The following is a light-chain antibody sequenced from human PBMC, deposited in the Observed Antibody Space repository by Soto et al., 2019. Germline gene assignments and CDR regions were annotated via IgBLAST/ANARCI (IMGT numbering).Light chain of an antibody. V-gene: IGLV2-14*01. CDR2: DVS. J-gene: IGLJ2*01. CDR1: SSDVGGYNY. Sequence: QSALTQPASVSGSPGQSITISCTGTSSDVGGYNYVSWYQQHPDTAPKLMIYDVSNRPAGVSNRFSCSKSGNTASLTSSGLQAEDDADYDCSSYTSSSTLFGGGTKLTVL. CDR3: SSYTSSSTL.